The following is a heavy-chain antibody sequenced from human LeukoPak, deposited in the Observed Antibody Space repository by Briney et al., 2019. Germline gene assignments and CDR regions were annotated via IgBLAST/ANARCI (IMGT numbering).Heavy chain of an antibody. J-gene: IGHJ4*02. CDR2: IYHSGST. Sequence: SETLSLTCAVSGGSISSGGYSWSWIRQPPGKGLEWIGYIYHSGSTYYNPSLKSQVTISVDRSKNQFSLKLSSVTAADTAVYYCARGPKIQYELFDWLYYFDYWGQGTLVTVSS. D-gene: IGHD3-9*01. V-gene: IGHV4-30-2*01. CDR3: ARGPKIQYELFDWLYYFDY. CDR1: GGSISSGGYS.